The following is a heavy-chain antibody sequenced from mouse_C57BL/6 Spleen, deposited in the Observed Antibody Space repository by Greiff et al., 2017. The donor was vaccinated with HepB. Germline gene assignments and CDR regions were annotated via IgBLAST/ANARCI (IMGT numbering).Heavy chain of an antibody. CDR1: GYSITNGNHW. J-gene: IGHJ2*01. D-gene: IGHD1-1*01. V-gene: IGHV3-4*01. CDR2: ISSSGST. CDR3: ARWAGYVSSLYYFDY. Sequence: EVKLQESGPALVKPSQTVSLTCTVTGYSITNGNHWWNWIRQVSGSKLEWIGYISSSGSTDSNPSLKSRISITRDTSKNQLFLQLNSVTTEDIATYYCARWAGYVSSLYYFDYWGQGTTLTVSS.